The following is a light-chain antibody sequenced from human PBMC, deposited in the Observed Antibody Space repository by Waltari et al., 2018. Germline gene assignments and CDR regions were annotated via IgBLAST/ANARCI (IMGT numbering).Light chain of an antibody. CDR3: VLYMGSGIWV. CDR2: STN. Sequence: QTVVTQEPSFSVSPGGTVTLTCGLSSGSVSTHNYPSWYQQTPGQAPRTLIYSTNTRSSGVPDRFSGSMLGDKAALTITGAQADDESDYYCVLYMGSGIWVFGGGTKLTVL. J-gene: IGLJ3*02. V-gene: IGLV8-61*01. CDR1: SGSVSTHNY.